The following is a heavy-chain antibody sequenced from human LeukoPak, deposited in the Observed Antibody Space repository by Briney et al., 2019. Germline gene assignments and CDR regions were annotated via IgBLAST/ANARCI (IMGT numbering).Heavy chain of an antibody. CDR3: ASIAVAGKPLFGY. J-gene: IGHJ4*02. V-gene: IGHV1-69*02. CDR2: IIPILGIA. D-gene: IGHD6-19*01. Sequence: SVNVSCKASGGTFSSYTISWVRQAPGQGLEWMGRIIPILGIANYAQKFQGRVTITADKSTSTAYMELSSLRSEDTAVYYCASIAVAGKPLFGYWGQGTLVTVSS. CDR1: GGTFSSYT.